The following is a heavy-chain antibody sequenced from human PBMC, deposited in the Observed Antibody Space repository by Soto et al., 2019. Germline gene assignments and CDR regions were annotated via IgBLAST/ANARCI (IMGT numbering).Heavy chain of an antibody. CDR1: GFTFSSYA. CDR3: ARRNYVGLYFDY. J-gene: IGHJ4*02. CDR2: ISGSGDST. D-gene: IGHD1-7*01. V-gene: IGHV3-23*01. Sequence: EVQLLESGGGLVQPGGSLRLSCAASGFTFSSYAMSWVRQAPGKGLEWVSVISGSGDSTYYADSVKCRFTISRDNSKNTLYLQMNILRAEDTAVYYFARRNYVGLYFDYWGPGTLVTVSS.